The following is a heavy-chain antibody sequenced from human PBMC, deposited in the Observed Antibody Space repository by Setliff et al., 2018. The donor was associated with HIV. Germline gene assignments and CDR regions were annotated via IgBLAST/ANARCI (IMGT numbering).Heavy chain of an antibody. D-gene: IGHD1-1*01. J-gene: IGHJ4*02. CDR1: RGTFSSFA. V-gene: IGHV1-69*13. Sequence: SVKVSCKTSRGTFSSFALSWVRQAPGQGLEWMGGIIPVFSTAKYAQKFQGRLTITADESTGTAYMDLSGLRSEDMAVYYCARDGLLETGIRFDYWGQGSLVTVSS. CDR2: IIPVFSTA. CDR3: ARDGLLETGIRFDY.